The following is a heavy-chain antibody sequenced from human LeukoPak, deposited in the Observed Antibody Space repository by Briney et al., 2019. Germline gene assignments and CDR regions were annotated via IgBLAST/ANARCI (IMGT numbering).Heavy chain of an antibody. V-gene: IGHV3-7*01. Sequence: GGSLRLSCAASGSTFSRYAMSWVRQAPGKGLEWVANIKQDGSEKYYVDSVKGRFTISRDNAKNSLYLQMNSLRAEDTAVYYCARLGAYYYGSSGLNWFDPWGQGTLVTVSS. CDR3: ARLGAYYYGSSGLNWFDP. D-gene: IGHD3-22*01. CDR1: GSTFSRYA. CDR2: IKQDGSEK. J-gene: IGHJ5*02.